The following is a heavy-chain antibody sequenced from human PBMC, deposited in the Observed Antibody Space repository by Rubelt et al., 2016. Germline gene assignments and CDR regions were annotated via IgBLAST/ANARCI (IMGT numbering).Heavy chain of an antibody. D-gene: IGHD6-19*01. V-gene: IGHV3-30*04. J-gene: IGHJ4*02. CDR3: AKAVAGTVRSYFDY. Sequence: QVQLVESGGGVVQPGRSLRLSCAASGFTFSSYAMHWVRQAPGKGLEWVAVISYDGSNKYYADSVKGRFTISRDNSKNTLYLQMNSLRAEDTAVYYCAKAVAGTVRSYFDYWGQGILVTVSS. CDR2: ISYDGSNK. CDR1: GFTFSSYA.